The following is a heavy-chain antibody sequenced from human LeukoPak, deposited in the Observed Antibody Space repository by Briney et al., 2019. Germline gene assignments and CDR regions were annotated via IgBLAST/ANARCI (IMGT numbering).Heavy chain of an antibody. CDR1: GFNISDYG. CDR3: AKEGLRWLPAYCFYHMDV. D-gene: IGHD2-2*01. CDR2: MWYDGRNK. Sequence: PGRSLRLSCAASGFNISDYGINWVRQAPGKGLEWVAVMWYDGRNKYYGDSVKGRFTISRDTSKNTLYLQMNSLRAEDTAVYYCAKEGLRWLPAYCFYHMDVWGKGATVTVSS. J-gene: IGHJ6*03. V-gene: IGHV3-33*06.